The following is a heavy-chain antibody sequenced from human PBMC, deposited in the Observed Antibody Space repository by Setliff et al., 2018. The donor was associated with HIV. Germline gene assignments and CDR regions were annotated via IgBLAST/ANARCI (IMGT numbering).Heavy chain of an antibody. J-gene: IGHJ4*02. V-gene: IGHV1-46*01. CDR2: INPSGGST. CDR1: GYTFTSYS. Sequence: ASVKVSCKASGYTFTSYSLHWARQAPGQGLEWMGVINPSGGSTAYAENFQGRVTMTRDTSTSTVYMEMRGLRSDDTAVYYCGRNRGNGWYYYDSWGQGTLVTVSS. CDR3: GRNRGNGWYYYDS. D-gene: IGHD3-22*01.